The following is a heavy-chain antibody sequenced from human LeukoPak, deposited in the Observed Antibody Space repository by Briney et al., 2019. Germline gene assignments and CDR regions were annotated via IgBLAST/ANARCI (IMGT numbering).Heavy chain of an antibody. CDR1: GGSISSSDYY. D-gene: IGHD2-8*01. CDR3: ARENYCTNGVCWAFDP. V-gene: IGHV4-39*07. J-gene: IGHJ5*02. CDR2: IYYTGSS. Sequence: SGTLSLTCTVSGGSISSSDYYWGWIRQPPGKGLEWIGNIYYTGSSSYNSSLKSRVTISVDTSENQFSLQLSSVTAADTAVYYCARENYCTNGVCWAFDPWGQGTLVTVSS.